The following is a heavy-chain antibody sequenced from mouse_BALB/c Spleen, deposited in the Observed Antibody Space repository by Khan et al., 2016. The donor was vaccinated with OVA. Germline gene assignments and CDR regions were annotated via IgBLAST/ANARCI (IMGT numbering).Heavy chain of an antibody. Sequence: VQLKESGPELEKPGASVKMSCKPSGYIFTNYVLHWVKQKPGQGLEWIGYINPYNGGTKYNEKFKGKATLASDKSSITAYLELSSLTSEDSAVYYCARGNWQSYYFDYWGQGTTLTLSS. CDR3: ARGNWQSYYFDY. CDR2: INPYNGGT. V-gene: IGHV1S136*01. J-gene: IGHJ2*01. CDR1: GYIFTNYV. D-gene: IGHD4-1*01.